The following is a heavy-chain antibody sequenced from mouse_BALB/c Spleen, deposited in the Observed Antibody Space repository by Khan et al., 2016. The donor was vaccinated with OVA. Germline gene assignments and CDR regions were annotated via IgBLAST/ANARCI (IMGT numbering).Heavy chain of an antibody. CDR1: GYTFSSYW. CDR3: ARENSGNGSYFEY. V-gene: IGHV1-9*01. D-gene: IGHD2-1*01. Sequence: QVQLKESGADLMKPGASVKISCKVAGYTFSSYWIEWIKQRPGHGLEWIGEILPGSGSTNCNEKFKGKATFTADTSSNTAYMQLSSLTSEDYENYYSARENSGNGSYFEYWGQGTTLTVSS. J-gene: IGHJ2*01. CDR2: ILPGSGST.